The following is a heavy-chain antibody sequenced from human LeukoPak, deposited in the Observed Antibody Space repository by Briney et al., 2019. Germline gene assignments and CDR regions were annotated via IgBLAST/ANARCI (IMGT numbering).Heavy chain of an antibody. CDR2: IQYDGSNE. J-gene: IGHJ6*03. D-gene: IGHD2-8*01. V-gene: IGHV3-30*02. Sequence: GGSLRLSCAASGFTFSSYCMDWVRQAPGKGLEWVAYIQYDGSNEQYAHSVKGRFRISRDSSKNILYLQMNSLRAEDTAVYYCAKDRCSNGIGCYYYYMDVWGKGTTVTISS. CDR1: GFTFSSYC. CDR3: AKDRCSNGIGCYYYYMDV.